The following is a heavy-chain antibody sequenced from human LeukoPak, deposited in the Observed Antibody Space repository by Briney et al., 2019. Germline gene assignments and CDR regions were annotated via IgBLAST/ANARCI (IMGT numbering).Heavy chain of an antibody. D-gene: IGHD1-26*01. CDR3: ARDTVGATLSGHAFDI. CDR1: GFTFSHHW. J-gene: IGHJ3*02. V-gene: IGHV1-69*04. CDR2: IIPILGIA. Sequence: GGSLRLSCAASGFTFSHHWMDWVRQAPGQGLEWMGRIIPILGIANYAQKFQGRVTITADKSTSTAYMELSSLRSEDTAVYYCARDTVGATLSGHAFDIWGQGTMVTVSS.